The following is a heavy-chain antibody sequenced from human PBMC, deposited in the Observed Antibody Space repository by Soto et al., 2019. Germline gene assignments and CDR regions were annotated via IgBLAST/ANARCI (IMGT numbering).Heavy chain of an antibody. Sequence: GESLKISCKGSGYSFTSYWIGWVRQMPGKGLEWMGIIYPGDSDTRYSPSFEGQVNISDDKSISNAYLQWSRRKASDTVMYYCTRHWGPKLYLEWPPGYYYYYYMDVWGKGTTVTVSS. CDR3: TRHWGPKLYLEWPPGYYYYYYMDV. CDR1: GYSFTSYW. V-gene: IGHV5-51*01. CDR2: IYPGDSDT. D-gene: IGHD3-3*01. J-gene: IGHJ6*03.